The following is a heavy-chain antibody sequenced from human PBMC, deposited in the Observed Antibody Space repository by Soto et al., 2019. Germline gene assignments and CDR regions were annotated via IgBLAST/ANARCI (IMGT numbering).Heavy chain of an antibody. J-gene: IGHJ4*02. D-gene: IGHD3-9*01. CDR2: ISAYNGNT. CDR1: GYTFTTFG. V-gene: IGHV1-18*01. Sequence: QVQLVQSGAEVKKPGASVKVSCKASGYTFTTFGISWVRPAPGQGLEWMGWISAYNGNTNYAQKFQGRVTMTTDTSRSTAYMERTSLRSDDTAVFYCARDSPITIFPMDSWGQGTLVTVSS. CDR3: ARDSPITIFPMDS.